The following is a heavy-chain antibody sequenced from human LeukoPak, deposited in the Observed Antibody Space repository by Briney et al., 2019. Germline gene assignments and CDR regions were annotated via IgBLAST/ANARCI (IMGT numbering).Heavy chain of an antibody. D-gene: IGHD5-12*01. V-gene: IGHV1-69*06. Sequence: PAATVKVSCTASGGTFRIYAISWVRPAPGQGRWWVGGINTNFDAGKYAQTFQGTDSITADKSTSTAYMELSSLRYEDTAVYYCAILGGYDGDPSAFDIWGQGTMVTVSS. CDR1: GGTFRIYA. J-gene: IGHJ3*02. CDR2: INTNFDAG. CDR3: AILGGYDGDPSAFDI.